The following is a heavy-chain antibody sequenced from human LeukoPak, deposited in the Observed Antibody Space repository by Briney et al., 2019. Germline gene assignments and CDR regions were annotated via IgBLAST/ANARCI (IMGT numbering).Heavy chain of an antibody. J-gene: IGHJ2*01. D-gene: IGHD3-10*01. CDR1: GYSFGSYW. V-gene: IGHV5-51*01. CDR2: VYAGDSDT. Sequence: PGESLKISCKGSGYSFGSYWIGWVRQMPGKGLEWMGIVYAGDSDTKYSPSFQGHVTISVDKYFSTSYLEWSSLKASDTAIYYCARQAHGAGRYFYFDLWGRGTSVSVSS. CDR3: ARQAHGAGRYFYFDL.